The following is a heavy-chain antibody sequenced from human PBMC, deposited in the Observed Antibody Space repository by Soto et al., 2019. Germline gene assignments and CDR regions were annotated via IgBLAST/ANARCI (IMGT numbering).Heavy chain of an antibody. CDR2: FDPEDGET. V-gene: IGHV1-24*01. CDR1: GYTLTELS. D-gene: IGHD3-3*01. J-gene: IGHJ5*02. Sequence: ASVKVSCKVSGYTLTELSMHWVRQAPGKGLEWMGGFDPEDGETIYAQKFQGRVTMTEDTPTDTAYMELSSLRSEDTAVYYCATYPPTIFGVVIYNWFDPWGQGTLVTVSS. CDR3: ATYPPTIFGVVIYNWFDP.